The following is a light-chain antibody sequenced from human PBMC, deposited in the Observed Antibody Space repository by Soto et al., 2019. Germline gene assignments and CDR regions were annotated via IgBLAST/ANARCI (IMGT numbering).Light chain of an antibody. CDR2: TNN. Sequence: QSALTQPPSASGTPGQRVTISCSGSTSNIGTNTVNWYQQLPGTAPKLLIYTNNQRPSGVPDRFFGSKSGTSASLAISGLQSEDDAEYFCAAWDDGLNGYVFGSGTKLTVL. J-gene: IGLJ1*01. CDR3: AAWDDGLNGYV. V-gene: IGLV1-44*01. CDR1: TSNIGTNT.